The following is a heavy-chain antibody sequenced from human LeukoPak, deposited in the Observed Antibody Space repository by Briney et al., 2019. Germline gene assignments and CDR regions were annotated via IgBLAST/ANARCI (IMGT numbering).Heavy chain of an antibody. CDR1: GFTFSESW. J-gene: IGHJ6*02. D-gene: IGHD1-1*01. V-gene: IGHV3-7*01. CDR3: ATYINWVAGDV. Sequence: GGSLRLSCAASGFTFSESWMTWVRQVPGLGLEWVAHINHEGGGIQYVDSVKGRFTISRDNAKGSVYLQMNSLRAEDTAIYHCATYINWVAGDVWGQGTTVIVSS. CDR2: INHEGGGI.